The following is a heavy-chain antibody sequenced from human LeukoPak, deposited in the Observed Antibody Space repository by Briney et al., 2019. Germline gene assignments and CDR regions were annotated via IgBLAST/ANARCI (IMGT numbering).Heavy chain of an antibody. CDR3: ASALYANSCL. Sequence: GGSLRLSCAASGFTFSSSWMTWVRQAPGKGLEWVANINQDGSVKNFVDSVKGRFTISRDNAKNSLYLQMNSLRAEDTAVYYCASALYANSCLWGQGTLVTVSS. J-gene: IGHJ4*02. D-gene: IGHD2-8*01. CDR2: INQDGSVK. CDR1: GFTFSSSW. V-gene: IGHV3-7*01.